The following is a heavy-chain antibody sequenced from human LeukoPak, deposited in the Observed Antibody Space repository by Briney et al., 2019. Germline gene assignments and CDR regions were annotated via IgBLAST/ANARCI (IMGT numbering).Heavy chain of an antibody. V-gene: IGHV4-59*11. D-gene: IGHD5-24*01. CDR2: IYYSGST. CDR1: GGSISSHY. CDR3: ARVGGEMATILFDY. Sequence: SETLSLTCTVSGGSISSHYWSWIRQPPGKGLEWIGYIYYSGSTNYNPSLKSRVTISVDTSKNQFPLKLSSVTAADTAVYYCARVGGEMATILFDYWGQGTLVTVSS. J-gene: IGHJ4*02.